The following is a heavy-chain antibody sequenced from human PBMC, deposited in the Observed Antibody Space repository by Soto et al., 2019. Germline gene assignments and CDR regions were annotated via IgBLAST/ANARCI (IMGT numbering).Heavy chain of an antibody. CDR1: GFSFSSYG. V-gene: IGHV3-30*18. CDR2: ILYDGGKK. D-gene: IGHD6-19*01. J-gene: IGHJ4*02. Sequence: QVRLVESGGGVVQAGRSLSLSCADSGFSFSSYGMYWVRQAPGKGLEWVAVILYDGGKKFYADSVKGRFTISRDNYKNTLYLQTTSLRAEDTVVYYCAKSREGWPDYWGQGTLVTVSS. CDR3: AKSREGWPDY.